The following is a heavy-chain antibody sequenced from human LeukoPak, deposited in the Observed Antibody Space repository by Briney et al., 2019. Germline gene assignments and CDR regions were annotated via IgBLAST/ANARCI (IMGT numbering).Heavy chain of an antibody. D-gene: IGHD1-1*01. CDR2: IRGDGGST. V-gene: IGHV3-23*01. J-gene: IGHJ4*02. Sequence: AGGSLRLSCAASGFPLRSYVMSWVRQAPGKGLEWVAIIRGDGGSTYFADSVKGRFTVSRDNSKSTPYLHMNTLRVEDTAVYYCAKAYVSTTWTPWDYWGQGTLVTVSS. CDR3: AKAYVSTTWTPWDY. CDR1: GFPLRSYV.